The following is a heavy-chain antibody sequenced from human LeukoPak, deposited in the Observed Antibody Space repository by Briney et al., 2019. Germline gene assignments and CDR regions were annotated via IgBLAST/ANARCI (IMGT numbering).Heavy chain of an antibody. V-gene: IGHV3-66*01. Sequence: TGGSLRLSCAASGFTVTSNYMSWVRQAPGKGLEWVSVIYSGGSAYYADSVKGRFTISRDNSKNTLYLQMNSLRAEDTAVYYCARNDYGSGSYITLFDYWGQGTLVTVSS. CDR1: GFTVTSNY. J-gene: IGHJ4*02. CDR3: ARNDYGSGSYITLFDY. CDR2: IYSGGSA. D-gene: IGHD3-10*01.